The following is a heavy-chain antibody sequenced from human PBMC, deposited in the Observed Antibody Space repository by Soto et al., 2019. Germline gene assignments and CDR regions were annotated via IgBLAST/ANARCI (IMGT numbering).Heavy chain of an antibody. CDR1: GGTFSNYA. J-gene: IGHJ4*02. D-gene: IGHD5-18*01. CDR2: IIPRFAAA. V-gene: IGHV1-69*01. CDR3: ARAEDTTMAFVKLDY. Sequence: QVQLVQSGAEVKKPGSSVKVSCKVSGGTFSNYAISWVRQAPGQGLQWMGGIIPRFAAAEYVPEFQDRVTMSADESTSTAYMALSGLKSDDTAVYYCARAEDTTMAFVKLDYWGQGTLVTVSS.